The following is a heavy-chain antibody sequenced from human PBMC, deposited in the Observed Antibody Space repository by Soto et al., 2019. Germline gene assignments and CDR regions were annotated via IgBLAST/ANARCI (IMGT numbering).Heavy chain of an antibody. J-gene: IGHJ4*02. Sequence: GGSLRLSCAASGFTFSSYGMHWVRQAPGKGLEWVAVIWYDGSNKYYADSVKGRFTISRDNSKNTLYLQMNSLRAEDTAVYYCAKVPYYDILYQFDYWGQGTLVTVSS. CDR3: AKVPYYDILYQFDY. CDR1: GFTFSSYG. V-gene: IGHV3-33*06. CDR2: IWYDGSNK. D-gene: IGHD3-9*01.